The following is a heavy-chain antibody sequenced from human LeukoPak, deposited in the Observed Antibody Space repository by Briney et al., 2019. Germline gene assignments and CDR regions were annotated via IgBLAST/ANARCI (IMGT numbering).Heavy chain of an antibody. D-gene: IGHD6-19*01. CDR3: ARDGSASSSDYYYGMDV. J-gene: IGHJ6*02. CDR1: GGTFSSYA. V-gene: IGHV1-69*04. CDR2: IIPILGIA. Sequence: ASVKVSCKASGGTFSSYAISWVRQAPGQGLEWMGRIIPILGIANYAQKFQGRVTITVDKSTSTAYMELSSLRSEDTAVYYCARDGSASSSDYYYGMDVWGQGTTVTVSS.